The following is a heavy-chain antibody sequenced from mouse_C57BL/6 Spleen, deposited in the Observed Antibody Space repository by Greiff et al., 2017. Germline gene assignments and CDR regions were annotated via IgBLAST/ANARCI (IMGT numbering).Heavy chain of an antibody. Sequence: VQLQQSGPELVKPGASVKISCKASGYTFTDYYMNWVKQSHGKSLEWIGDINPNNGGTSYNQKFKGKATLTVDTSSSTAYMELRSLTSAAAAVYYCARFYGDDLDYWGQGTSVTVSS. CDR1: GYTFTDYY. CDR3: ARFYGDDLDY. CDR2: INPNNGGT. V-gene: IGHV1-26*01. D-gene: IGHD1-2*01. J-gene: IGHJ4*01.